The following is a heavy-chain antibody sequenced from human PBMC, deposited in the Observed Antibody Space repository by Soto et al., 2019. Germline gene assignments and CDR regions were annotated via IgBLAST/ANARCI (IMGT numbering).Heavy chain of an antibody. V-gene: IGHV3-33*01. D-gene: IGHD1-7*01. CDR2: IWYDGSNK. CDR3: ARDRLELRSDWFDP. CDR1: GFTFSSYG. J-gene: IGHJ5*02. Sequence: GGSLRLSCAASGFTFSSYGMHWVRQAPGKGLEWVAVIWYDGSNKYYADSVKGRFTISRDNSKNTLYLQMNSLRAEDTAVYYCARDRLELRSDWFDPWGQGTLVTVSS.